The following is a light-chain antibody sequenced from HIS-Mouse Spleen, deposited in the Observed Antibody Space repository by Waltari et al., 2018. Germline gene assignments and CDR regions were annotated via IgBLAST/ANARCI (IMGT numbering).Light chain of an antibody. J-gene: IGLJ3*02. CDR3: CSYAGSSTWV. Sequence: QSALTQPASVSGSPGQSITISCTGTSSDVGSYNLVSWYQQHQGKAPKPMIYEGSKRPSGVSNRVSGSKSGNTASLTISGLQAEDEADYYCCSYAGSSTWVFGGGTKLTVL. V-gene: IGLV2-23*01. CDR1: SSDVGSYNL. CDR2: EGS.